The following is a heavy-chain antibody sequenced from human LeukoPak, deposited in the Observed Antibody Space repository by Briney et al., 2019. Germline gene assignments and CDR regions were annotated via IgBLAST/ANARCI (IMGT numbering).Heavy chain of an antibody. CDR1: GYTFTSYV. CDR2: ISAYNGNT. Sequence: GASVKVSCMASGYTFTSYVISWVRQAPGHGLEWMGWISAYNGNTNYAQKLQGRVTTTTDTSTRTAYIELWILRSDDTAVYYCARVSAYSSSSTWGQGTLVTVSS. D-gene: IGHD6-6*01. CDR3: ARVSAYSSSST. V-gene: IGHV1-18*01. J-gene: IGHJ4*02.